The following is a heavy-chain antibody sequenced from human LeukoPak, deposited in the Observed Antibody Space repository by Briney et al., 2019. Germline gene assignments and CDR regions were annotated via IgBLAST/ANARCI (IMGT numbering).Heavy chain of an antibody. Sequence: ASQTLSLTCTVSGGSISSGGYYWSWIRQHPGKGLEWIGYIYYSGSTYYNPSLKSRVTISVDTSKNQFSLKLSSVTAADTAVYXXXXXXXXYRGEYKFDYWGQGTLVTVSS. D-gene: IGHD3-16*01. CDR1: GGSISSGGYY. V-gene: IGHV4-31*03. CDR2: IYYSGST. CDR3: XXXXXXYRGEYKFDY. J-gene: IGHJ4*02.